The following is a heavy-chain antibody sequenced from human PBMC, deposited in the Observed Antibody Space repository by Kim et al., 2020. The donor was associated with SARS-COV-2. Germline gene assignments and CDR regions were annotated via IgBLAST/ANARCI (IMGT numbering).Heavy chain of an antibody. D-gene: IGHD3-22*01. V-gene: IGHV3-23*01. J-gene: IGHJ4*02. CDR3: ARLDYYDSSGYLDN. Sequence: ADSVKGRFTSSRDNSKNTLYLQMNSLRAEDTAVYYCARLDYYDSSGYLDNWGQGTLVTVSS.